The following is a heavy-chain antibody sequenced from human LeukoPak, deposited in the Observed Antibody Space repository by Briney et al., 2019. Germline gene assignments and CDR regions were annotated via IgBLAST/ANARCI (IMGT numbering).Heavy chain of an antibody. CDR2: IYYSGST. CDR1: GGSISSYY. Sequence: SETLSLTCTVSGGSISSYYWSWIRQPPGKGLEGIGYIYYSGSTNYNPSLTSGGTISVDTSKNQYSLKLSSVTAADTAVYYCARVGGRVDTAMVFDYWGQGTLVTVFS. V-gene: IGHV4-59*01. CDR3: ARVGGRVDTAMVFDY. J-gene: IGHJ4*02. D-gene: IGHD5-18*01.